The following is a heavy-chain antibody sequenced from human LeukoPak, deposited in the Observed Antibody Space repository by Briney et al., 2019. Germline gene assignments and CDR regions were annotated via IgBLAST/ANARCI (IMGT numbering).Heavy chain of an antibody. J-gene: IGHJ3*02. CDR1: GGTFSSYA. CDR2: IIPIFGTA. Sequence: SVKVSCKASGGTFSSYAITWVRQAPGQGLEWMGGIIPIFGTANYAQKFQGRVTITTDESTSTAYMELSSLRSEDTAVYYCARGTDYSNRHRRRFAFDIWGQGTMVTVSS. D-gene: IGHD4-11*01. CDR3: ARGTDYSNRHRRRFAFDI. V-gene: IGHV1-69*05.